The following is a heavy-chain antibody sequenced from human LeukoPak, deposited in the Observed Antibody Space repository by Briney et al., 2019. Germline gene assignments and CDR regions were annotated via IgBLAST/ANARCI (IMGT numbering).Heavy chain of an antibody. CDR1: GGSVSSGSYY. V-gene: IGHV4-61*01. Sequence: PSETLSLTCTVSGGSVSSGSYYWSWIRQPPGKGLEWIGYIYYSGSTNYNPSLKSRVTISVDTSKNQFSLKLSSVTAADTAVYYCARGQKSYYYDSSGYGYWGQGTLVTVSS. CDR3: ARGQKSYYYDSSGYGY. CDR2: IYYSGST. J-gene: IGHJ4*02. D-gene: IGHD3-22*01.